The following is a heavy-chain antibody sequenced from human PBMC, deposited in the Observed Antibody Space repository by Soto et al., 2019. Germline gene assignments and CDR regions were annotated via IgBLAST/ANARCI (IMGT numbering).Heavy chain of an antibody. CDR1: GGSITNTDW. J-gene: IGHJ4*02. CDR2: ISLSGNT. Sequence: QVQLQESGPGLVKPSGTLSLTCAVSGGSITNTDWWTWVRQPPGMGLEWVGDISLSGNTNYNPSLERRAAISLDKSRNQFSLILNSVTAADTAVYYCASRGSSGPFWGQGTLVTVSS. CDR3: ASRGSSGPF. V-gene: IGHV4-4*02. D-gene: IGHD3-22*01.